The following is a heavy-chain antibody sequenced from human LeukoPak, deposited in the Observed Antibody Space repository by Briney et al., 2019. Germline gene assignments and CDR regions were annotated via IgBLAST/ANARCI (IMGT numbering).Heavy chain of an antibody. V-gene: IGHV7-4-1*02. D-gene: IGHD4-17*01. CDR2: INTNTGNP. CDR1: GYTFTSYA. J-gene: IGHJ4*02. CDR3: ARDLNYGDYPAIDY. Sequence: GASVKVSCKASGYTFTSYAMNWVRQAPGQGLEWMGWINTNTGNPTYAQGFTGRFVFSSDTSVSTAYLQISSLKAEDTAVYYCARDLNYGDYPAIDYWGQGTLVTVSS.